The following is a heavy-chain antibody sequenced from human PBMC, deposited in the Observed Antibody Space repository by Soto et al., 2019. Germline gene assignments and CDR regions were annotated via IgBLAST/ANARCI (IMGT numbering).Heavy chain of an antibody. CDR3: AREITMFRGVMNWYDP. CDR1: GGSISSGGYY. Sequence: SETLSLTCTVSGGSISSGGYYWSWIRQHPGKGLEWIGYIYYSGSTYYNPSLKSRVTISVDTSKNQFSLKLSSVTAADTAVYYCAREITMFRGVMNWYDPSGQRTLVTVSS. V-gene: IGHV4-31*03. D-gene: IGHD3-10*01. J-gene: IGHJ5*02. CDR2: IYYSGST.